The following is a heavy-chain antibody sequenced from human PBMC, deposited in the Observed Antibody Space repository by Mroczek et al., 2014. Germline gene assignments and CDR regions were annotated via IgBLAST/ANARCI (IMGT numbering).Heavy chain of an antibody. CDR1: GGSISSGSYY. J-gene: IGHJ6*03. D-gene: IGHD2-2*01. CDR3: ARVPFLQSGRRPAASSGYHYYYYMDV. V-gene: IGHV4-61*02. Sequence: QVQLVESGPGLVKPSQTLSLTCTVSGGSISSGSYYWSWIRQPAGKGLEWIGRIYTSGSTNYNPSLKSRVTMSVDTSKNQFSLKLSSVTAADTAVYYCARVPFLQSGRRPAASSGYHYYYYMDVWGKGTTVTVSS. CDR2: IYTSGST.